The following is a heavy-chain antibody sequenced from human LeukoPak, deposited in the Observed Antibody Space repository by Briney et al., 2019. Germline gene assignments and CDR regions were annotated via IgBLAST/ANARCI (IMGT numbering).Heavy chain of an antibody. Sequence: ASVKVSCKTSGYSFISYAMHWVRQAPGQSLEWMGWINPGNGNTKYSPKFQGRVTITRDTSASTAYMELSSLRSEDTAVYYCAARPGIEVAGFDFWGQGTLVTVSS. D-gene: IGHD6-19*01. V-gene: IGHV1-3*01. J-gene: IGHJ4*02. CDR2: INPGNGNT. CDR1: GYSFISYA. CDR3: AARPGIEVAGFDF.